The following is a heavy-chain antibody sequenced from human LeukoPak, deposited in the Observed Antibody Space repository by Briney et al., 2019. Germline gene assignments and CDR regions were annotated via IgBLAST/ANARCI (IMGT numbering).Heavy chain of an antibody. Sequence: SETLSLTCSVYGDSFSDYYWRWIRQPPGKGLEWIGEINHSGSSNYKPYLKSRVTISVDTSKNQVYLKLGSVTAADTAVYYCARVVWSFSYYYYMDVWGKGTTVTVSS. D-gene: IGHD3/OR15-3a*01. CDR3: ARVVWSFSYYYYMDV. J-gene: IGHJ6*03. CDR1: GDSFSDYY. V-gene: IGHV4-34*01. CDR2: INHSGSS.